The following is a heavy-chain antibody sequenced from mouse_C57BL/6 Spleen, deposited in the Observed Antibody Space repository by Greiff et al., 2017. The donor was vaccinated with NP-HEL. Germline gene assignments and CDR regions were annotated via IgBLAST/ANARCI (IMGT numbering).Heavy chain of an antibody. V-gene: IGHV1-80*01. CDR2: IYPGDGDT. J-gene: IGHJ3*01. Sequence: VQLQQSGAELVKPGASVKISCKASGYAFSSYWMNWVKQRPGKGLEWIGQIYPGDGDTNYNGKFKGKATLTADKSSSTAYMQLSSLTSEDSAVYFCAPQLARGSGGFAYWGQGTLVTVSA. CDR1: GYAFSSYW. D-gene: IGHD1-1*01. CDR3: APQLARGSGGFAY.